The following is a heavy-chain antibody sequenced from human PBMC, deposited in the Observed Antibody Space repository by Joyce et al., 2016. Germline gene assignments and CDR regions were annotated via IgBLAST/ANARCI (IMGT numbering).Heavy chain of an antibody. CDR3: AKIVLVRDYYDFGLDV. Sequence: QVRLVASGGGVVQPGTSLKLSCTASGFTFSRYTMPWVRQAPGKRLECVALVSFDGHKTYYADTVRGRFTVSRDNSNDTLSLHMNSLKTEDTAIYYCAKIVLVRDYYDFGLDVWGQGTTVAV. V-gene: IGHV3-30*04. CDR1: GFTFSRYT. CDR2: VSFDGHKT. D-gene: IGHD6-6*01. J-gene: IGHJ6*02.